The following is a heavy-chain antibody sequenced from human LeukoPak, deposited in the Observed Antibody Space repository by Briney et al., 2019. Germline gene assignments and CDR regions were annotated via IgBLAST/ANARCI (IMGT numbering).Heavy chain of an antibody. CDR2: ISGSGGST. CDR3: ARGPYSSSTGY. D-gene: IGHD6-6*01. Sequence: GGSLRLSCAASGFTFSSYAMSWVRQAPGKGLEWVSAISGSGGSTYYADSVKGRFTISRDNSKNTLYLQMNSLRAEDTAVYYCARGPYSSSTGYWGQGTLVTVSS. V-gene: IGHV3-23*01. J-gene: IGHJ4*02. CDR1: GFTFSSYA.